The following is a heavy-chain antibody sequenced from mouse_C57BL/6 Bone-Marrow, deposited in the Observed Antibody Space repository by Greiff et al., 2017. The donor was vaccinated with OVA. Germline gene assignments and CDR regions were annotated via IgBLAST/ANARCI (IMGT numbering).Heavy chain of an antibody. Sequence: VKLVESGAELVKPGASVKMSCKASGYTFTSYWITWVKQRPGQGLEWIGDIYPGSGSTNYNEKFKSKATLTVDTSSSTAYMQLSSLTSEDSAVYYCARKRDYYFDYWGQGTTLTVSS. D-gene: IGHD1-1*02. CDR1: GYTFTSYW. V-gene: IGHV1-55*01. CDR2: IYPGSGST. CDR3: ARKRDYYFDY. J-gene: IGHJ2*01.